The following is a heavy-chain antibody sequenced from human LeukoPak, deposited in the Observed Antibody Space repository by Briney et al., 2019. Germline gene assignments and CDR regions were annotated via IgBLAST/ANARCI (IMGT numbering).Heavy chain of an antibody. CDR2: VSGRDDST. J-gene: IGHJ4*02. Sequence: QTGGSLRLSCAASGFTFSNYAMSWVRQAPGKGLEWVSAVSGRDDSTYYADSVEGWFTISRDTSKNTLYLQMNSLRAEDTAVYYCAKWGDYDILTGYYDSDYWGQGTLVTVSS. CDR3: AKWGDYDILTGYYDSDY. D-gene: IGHD3-9*01. V-gene: IGHV3-23*01. CDR1: GFTFSNYA.